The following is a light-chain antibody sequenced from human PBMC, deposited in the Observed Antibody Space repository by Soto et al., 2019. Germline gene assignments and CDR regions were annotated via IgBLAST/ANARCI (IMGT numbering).Light chain of an antibody. J-gene: IGLJ1*01. CDR2: DVT. Sequence: QSALTLPASVSGSPGQSITISCTGTSSDVGRYNYVSWYQQHPGKAPKLMIYDVTNRPSGVSNRFSGSKSGNTASLTISGLQAEDEADYYCNSYTSSSTRVFGTGTKVTVL. CDR1: SSDVGRYNY. CDR3: NSYTSSSTRV. V-gene: IGLV2-14*03.